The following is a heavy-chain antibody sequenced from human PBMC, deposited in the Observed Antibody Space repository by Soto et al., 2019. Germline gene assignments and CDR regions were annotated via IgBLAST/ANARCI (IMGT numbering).Heavy chain of an antibody. CDR1: GGSISSSSYY. CDR3: ARHTPAISISDH. Sequence: PSETMSVTCTVAGGSISSSSYYWGWNRQPPGKGLEWIGSIYYSGSTYYNSSLKSRVTISVDTSKNQFSLKLSSVTAADTAVYYCARHTPAISISDHWGQGTLVTVSS. V-gene: IGHV4-39*01. CDR2: IYYSGST. J-gene: IGHJ4*02. D-gene: IGHD2-15*01.